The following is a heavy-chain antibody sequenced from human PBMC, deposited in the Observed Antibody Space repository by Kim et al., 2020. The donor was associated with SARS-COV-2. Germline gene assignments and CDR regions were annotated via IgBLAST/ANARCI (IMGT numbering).Heavy chain of an antibody. Sequence: GGSLRLSCAASGFTFSSYAMSWVRQAPGKGLEWVSAISGSGGSTYYADSVKGRFTISRDNSKNTLYLQMNSLRAEDTAVYYCAKDEWGVEWLGSGFDYWGQGTLVTVSS. D-gene: IGHD6-19*01. V-gene: IGHV3-23*01. CDR2: ISGSGGST. CDR3: AKDEWGVEWLGSGFDY. CDR1: GFTFSSYA. J-gene: IGHJ4*02.